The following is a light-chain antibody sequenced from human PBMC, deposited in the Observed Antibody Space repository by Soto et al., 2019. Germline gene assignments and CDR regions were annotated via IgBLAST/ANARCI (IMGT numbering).Light chain of an antibody. V-gene: IGKV3D-20*01. CDR3: QLYSGSPPKT. Sequence: EVVLTQSPGTLYLSPGERATLSCGASQSISSNYLAWYQQKPGLALRLVIYDASLRATGIPDRFRGSGSGTDFPLTISRLEPEDGAVYYSQLYSGSPPKTFGQGTRLQIK. CDR2: DAS. J-gene: IGKJ2*01. CDR1: QSISSNY.